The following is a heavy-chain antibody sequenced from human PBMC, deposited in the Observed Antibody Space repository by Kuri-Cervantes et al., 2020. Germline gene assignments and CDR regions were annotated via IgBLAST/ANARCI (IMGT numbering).Heavy chain of an antibody. CDR1: GYTFTSYY. CDR2: INPNSGGT. J-gene: IGHJ6*03. CDR3: ARGRPKKGYYYYMDV. V-gene: IGHV1-2*02. Sequence: ASVKVSCKASGYTFTSYYLHWVRQAPGQGLEWMGWINPNSGGTNYAQKFRGRVTLTRDTSITTAFMELTSLSSDDTAVYYCARGRPKKGYYYYMDVWGKGTTVTVSS.